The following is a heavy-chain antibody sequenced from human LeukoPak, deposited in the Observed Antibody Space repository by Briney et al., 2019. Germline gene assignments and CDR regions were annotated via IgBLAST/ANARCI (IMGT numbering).Heavy chain of an antibody. Sequence: PSETLSLTCTVSGGSISSDYWSWIRQPPGKGLEWIGYIYYSGSTNYNPSLKSRVTISVDTSKNQFSLKLSSVTAADTAVYYCAREEGRYAFDIWGQGTMVTVSS. V-gene: IGHV4-59*01. J-gene: IGHJ3*02. CDR1: GGSISSDY. CDR3: AREEGRYAFDI. CDR2: IYYSGST.